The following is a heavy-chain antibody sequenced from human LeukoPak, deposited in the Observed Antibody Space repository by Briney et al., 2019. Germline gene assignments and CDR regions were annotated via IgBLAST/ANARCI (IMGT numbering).Heavy chain of an antibody. CDR1: GFTFTNYA. CDR2: ISGGGGST. J-gene: IGHJ4*02. CDR3: AKHNIDY. Sequence: GGSLRLSCAASGFTFTNYAMSWVRQAPGRGLEWVSGISGGGGSTYYADSVKGRFTISRDNSKNTLYLQMNSLRAEDTAVYYCAKHNIDYWGQGTLVTVSS. D-gene: IGHD1-1*01. V-gene: IGHV3-23*01.